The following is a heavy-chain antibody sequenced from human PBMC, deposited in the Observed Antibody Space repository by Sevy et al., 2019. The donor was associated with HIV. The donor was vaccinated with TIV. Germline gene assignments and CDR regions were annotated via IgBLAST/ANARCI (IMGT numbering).Heavy chain of an antibody. CDR2: IKSKTDGRTT. CDR3: TTAGPDYYDSSGYYSDY. J-gene: IGHJ4*02. D-gene: IGHD3-22*01. Sequence: GGSLRLSCAASGFTFSNAWMSWVRQAPGKGLEWVGRIKSKTDGRTTDYAARVKGRFTISRDDSKITLYLQMNSLKTEDTAVYYCTTAGPDYYDSSGYYSDYWGQGTLVTVSS. V-gene: IGHV3-15*01. CDR1: GFTFSNAW.